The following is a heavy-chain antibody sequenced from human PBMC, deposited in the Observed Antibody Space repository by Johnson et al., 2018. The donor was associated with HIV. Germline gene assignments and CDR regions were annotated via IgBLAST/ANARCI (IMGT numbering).Heavy chain of an antibody. Sequence: VQLVESGGGVVQPGRSLRLSCAASGFTVSSNYINWVRQAPGKGLEWVSVIYSGGSTYYADSVKGRFTISRDHSKNTLYLQMNSLRPADMGLSYCAKAPSMGADGRVIWGQGTMVTVSS. CDR2: IYSGGST. CDR1: GFTVSSNY. J-gene: IGHJ3*02. CDR3: AKAPSMGADGRVI. V-gene: IGHV3-66*02. D-gene: IGHD3-16*01.